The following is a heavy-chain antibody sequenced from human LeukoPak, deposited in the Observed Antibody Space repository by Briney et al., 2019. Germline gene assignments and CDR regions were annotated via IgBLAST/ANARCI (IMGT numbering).Heavy chain of an antibody. Sequence: GGSLRLSCAASGSTFSSFAMNWVRKAPEEGLEWVSGISGSGSGRYYADSVKGRFTISRDNSKNTVYLEMNNLNAGDTAVYYCARDREGGYSGYDPPVAQNYWGQGTLVSVSS. D-gene: IGHD5-12*01. J-gene: IGHJ4*02. V-gene: IGHV3-23*01. CDR2: ISGSGSGR. CDR1: GSTFSSFA. CDR3: ARDREGGYSGYDPPVAQNY.